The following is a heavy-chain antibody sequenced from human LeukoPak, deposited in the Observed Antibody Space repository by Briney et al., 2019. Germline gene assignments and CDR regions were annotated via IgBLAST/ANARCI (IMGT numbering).Heavy chain of an antibody. Sequence: GASVKVSCTASGYTFTSYAMHWVRQAPGQRLEWMGWINAGNGNTKYSQKFQGRVTITRDTTASTAYMELSSLRSEDTAVYYCAREPPPHSLWFGESPYGMDVWGQGTTVTVSS. D-gene: IGHD3-10*01. CDR3: AREPPPHSLWFGESPYGMDV. CDR1: GYTFTSYA. J-gene: IGHJ6*02. CDR2: INAGNGNT. V-gene: IGHV1-3*01.